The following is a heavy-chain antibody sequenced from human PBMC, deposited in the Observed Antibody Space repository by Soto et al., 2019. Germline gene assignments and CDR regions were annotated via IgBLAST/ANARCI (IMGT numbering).Heavy chain of an antibody. D-gene: IGHD2-8*01. CDR3: ARRVGLAPVYDAYDF. J-gene: IGHJ3*01. CDR1: VYTLTEIS. Sequence: ASVKVSCKVSVYTLTEISMHWVRQAPGKGLEWMGGFDPEDGETIYAQKFQGRVTMTEDTSTDTAYMELSSLRSDDTAVYFCARRVGLAPVYDAYDFWGQGTMVTVSS. V-gene: IGHV1-24*01. CDR2: FDPEDGET.